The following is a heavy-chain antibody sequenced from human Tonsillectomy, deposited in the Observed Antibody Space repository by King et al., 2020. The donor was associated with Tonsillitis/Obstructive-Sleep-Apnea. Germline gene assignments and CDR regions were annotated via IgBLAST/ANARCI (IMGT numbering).Heavy chain of an antibody. J-gene: IGHJ6*02. D-gene: IGHD6-19*01. V-gene: IGHV3-48*03. CDR2: ISSSGSTI. CDR1: GFTFSSYE. Sequence: VQLVESGGGLVQPGGSLRLSCAASGFTFSSYEMNWVRQAPGKGLEWVSYISSSGSTIYYADSVKGRFTISRDNAKNSLYLQMNSLRAEDTAVYYCARGPYRQWLVRDYYYYGMDVWGQGTTVTVS. CDR3: ARGPYRQWLVRDYYYYGMDV.